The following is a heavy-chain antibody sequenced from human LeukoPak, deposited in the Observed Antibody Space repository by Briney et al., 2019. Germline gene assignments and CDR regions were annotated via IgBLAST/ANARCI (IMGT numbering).Heavy chain of an antibody. CDR2: IYYSGKA. Sequence: SETLSLTCTVSGGAITNTDFYWGWIRQPPGKGLEWIGHIYYSGKAYFNPSLKSRVTVSVDTSKNQFSLKVRSVTAADTAVYYCARRGYSYGRALDYWGQGTLVTVSS. V-gene: IGHV4-39*07. CDR3: ARRGYSYGRALDY. D-gene: IGHD5-18*01. CDR1: GGAITNTDFY. J-gene: IGHJ4*02.